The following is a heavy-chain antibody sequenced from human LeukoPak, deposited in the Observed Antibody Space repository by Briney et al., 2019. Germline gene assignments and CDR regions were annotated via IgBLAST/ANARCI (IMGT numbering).Heavy chain of an antibody. Sequence: SETLSLTCAVSGGSISSYYWSWIRQPPGKGLEWLGDIYYSGSTNYNPSLKSRVTISVDTSKNQFSLKLSSVTAADTAVYYCARESTSNHRQYYYYYYMDVWGKGTTVTVSS. J-gene: IGHJ6*03. D-gene: IGHD2-2*01. CDR2: IYYSGST. CDR1: GGSISSYY. CDR3: ARESTSNHRQYYYYYYMDV. V-gene: IGHV4-59*01.